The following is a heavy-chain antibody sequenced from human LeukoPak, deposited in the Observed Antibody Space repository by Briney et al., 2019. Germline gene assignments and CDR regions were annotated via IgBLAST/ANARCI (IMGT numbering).Heavy chain of an antibody. D-gene: IGHD6-13*01. Sequence: GGSLRLSCAASGFTFSNYAMLWVRQAPGKGLEWVAVISHDGSNKYYADSVKGRFTISRDNSKNTLYLQMNSLRAEDTAVYYCAREGYSSSWLLVDAFDIWGQGTMVTDSS. J-gene: IGHJ3*02. V-gene: IGHV3-30*14. CDR2: ISHDGSNK. CDR1: GFTFSNYA. CDR3: AREGYSSSWLLVDAFDI.